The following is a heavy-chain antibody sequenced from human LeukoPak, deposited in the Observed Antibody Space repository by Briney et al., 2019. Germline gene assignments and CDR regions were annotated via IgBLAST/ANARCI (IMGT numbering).Heavy chain of an antibody. J-gene: IGHJ5*02. CDR2: IYYSGST. CDR1: GGSISSGGYS. D-gene: IGHD1-26*01. V-gene: IGHV4-61*08. Sequence: SETLSLTCAVSGGSISSGGYSWSWIRQPPGKGLEWIGYIYYSGSTNYNPSLKSRVTISVDTSKNQFSLKLSSVTAADTAVYYCARSGSYSYNWFDPWGQGTLVTVSS. CDR3: ARSGSYSYNWFDP.